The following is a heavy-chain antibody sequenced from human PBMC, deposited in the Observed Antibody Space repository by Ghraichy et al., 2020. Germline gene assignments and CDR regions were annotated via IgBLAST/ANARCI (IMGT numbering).Heavy chain of an antibody. D-gene: IGHD6-25*01. Sequence: GESLNISCAASGFTFSSYWMSWVRQAPGKGLEWVANIKQDGSEKYYVDSVKGRFTISRDNAKNSLYLQMNSLRAEDTAVYYCARVQRTAAYYFDYWGQGTLVTVSS. CDR3: ARVQRTAAYYFDY. V-gene: IGHV3-7*01. CDR1: GFTFSSYW. J-gene: IGHJ4*02. CDR2: IKQDGSEK.